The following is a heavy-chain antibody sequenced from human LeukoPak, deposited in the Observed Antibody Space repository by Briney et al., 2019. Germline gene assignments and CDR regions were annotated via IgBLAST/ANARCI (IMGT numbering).Heavy chain of an antibody. V-gene: IGHV3-48*01. J-gene: IGHJ6*02. CDR3: AKGNIAARQDIMDV. CDR1: GFTFSAFG. Sequence: GESLRLSCVASGFTFSAFGMNWVRQAPGKGLEWVSYIGSGSSPIYYADSVKSRFTISRDNSKNTLYLQMNSLRVEDTAVYYCAKGNIAARQDIMDVWGQGTTVTVSS. CDR2: IGSGSSPI. D-gene: IGHD6-6*01.